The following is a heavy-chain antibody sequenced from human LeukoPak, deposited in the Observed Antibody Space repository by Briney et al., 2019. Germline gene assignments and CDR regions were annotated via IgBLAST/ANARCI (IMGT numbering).Heavy chain of an antibody. CDR1: GGSISSGSYY. D-gene: IGHD1-1*01. J-gene: IGHJ6*03. Sequence: SETLSLTCTVSGGSISSGSYYWSWIRQPAGKGLEWIGRIYTSGSTNHNPSLKSRVTISVDTSKNQFSLKLSSVTAADTAVYYCARTGTTPSYYMDVWGKGTTVTISS. CDR2: IYTSGST. CDR3: ARTGTTPSYYMDV. V-gene: IGHV4-61*02.